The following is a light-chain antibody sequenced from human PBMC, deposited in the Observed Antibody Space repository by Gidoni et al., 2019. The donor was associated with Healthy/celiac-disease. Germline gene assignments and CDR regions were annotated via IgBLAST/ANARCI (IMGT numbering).Light chain of an antibody. V-gene: IGKV1-33*01. CDR1: QYISNY. CDR2: DAS. CDR3: QQYDNLPIT. Sequence: IQMTQSPSSLSASVGDRVTITCQASQYISNYLNWYQQKPGKAPKLLIYDASNLQTGVPSRFSGRGSGTDFTFTISSLQPEDMATYYCQQYDNLPITFGQGTRLEIK. J-gene: IGKJ5*01.